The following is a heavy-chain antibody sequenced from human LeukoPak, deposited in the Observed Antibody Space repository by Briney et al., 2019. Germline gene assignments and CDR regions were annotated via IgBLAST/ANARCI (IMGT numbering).Heavy chain of an antibody. CDR2: IWHDGSNK. CDR1: GFTFSSYA. Sequence: PGGSLRLSCAASGFTFSSYAMHWVRQAPGKGLEWVAVIWHDGSNKYYADSVKGRFTISRDSSKNMLYLQMNSLRAEDTAAYYCARGKTTVTTGELAYWGQGTLVTVSS. CDR3: ARGKTTVTTGELAY. J-gene: IGHJ4*02. D-gene: IGHD4-17*01. V-gene: IGHV3-33*08.